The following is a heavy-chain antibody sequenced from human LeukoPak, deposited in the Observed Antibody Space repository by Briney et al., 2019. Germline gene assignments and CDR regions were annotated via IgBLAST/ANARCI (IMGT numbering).Heavy chain of an antibody. CDR2: IYHSGST. CDR3: ARGGFEIAGAGRDY. J-gene: IGHJ4*02. CDR1: GYSISSGYC. Sequence: SETLSLTCAVSGYSISSGYCWGWIRQPPGKGLEWIGSIYHSGSTYYNPSLKSRVTISVDTSKNQFSLKLSSVTAADTAVYYCARGGFEIAGAGRDYGGRETLATVS. D-gene: IGHD2/OR15-2a*01. V-gene: IGHV4-38-2*01.